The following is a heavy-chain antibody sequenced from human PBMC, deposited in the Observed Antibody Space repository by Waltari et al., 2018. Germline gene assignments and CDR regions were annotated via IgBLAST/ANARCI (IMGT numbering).Heavy chain of an antibody. J-gene: IGHJ4*02. CDR2: INHSGST. D-gene: IGHD6-13*01. V-gene: IGHV4-34*01. CDR3: ARGGVIAAAGTLDY. CDR1: GGSFSGYY. Sequence: QVQLQQWGAGLLKPSETLSLTCAVYGGSFSGYYWSWIRQPPGKGLEWIGEINHSGSTNYNPSLKSRVTISVDTSKNQFSLKLSSVTAADTAVYYCARGGVIAAAGTLDYWGQGTLVTVSS.